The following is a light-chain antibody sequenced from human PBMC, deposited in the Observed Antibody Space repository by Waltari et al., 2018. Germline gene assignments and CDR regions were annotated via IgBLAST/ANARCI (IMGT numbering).Light chain of an antibody. CDR1: QSVSRY. CDR3: QKYGTLPAT. V-gene: IGKV3-20*01. J-gene: IGKJ1*01. CDR2: DAS. Sequence: EIVLMQSPGTLSLSPGERATLSCRASQSVSRYLAWYQQKPGQAPRLLIYDASIRASGIPDRFSGSGSGTDFSLTISRLEPEDFAVYYCQKYGTLPATFGQGTKVQMK.